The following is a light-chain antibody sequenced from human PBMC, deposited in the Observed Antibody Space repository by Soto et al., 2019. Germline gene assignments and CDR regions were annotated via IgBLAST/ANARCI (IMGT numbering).Light chain of an antibody. CDR3: SSYVGSSNV. V-gene: IGLV2-8*01. CDR1: SSDVGGYNY. Sequence: QSALTQPPSASGSPGQSVAISCTGTSSDVGGYNYVSWYQQHPGKAPKLMIYEVNKRPSGVPDRFSGSKSGNTAALTVSGLQAEDEADDYCSSYVGSSNVFGTGTKLTVL. J-gene: IGLJ1*01. CDR2: EVN.